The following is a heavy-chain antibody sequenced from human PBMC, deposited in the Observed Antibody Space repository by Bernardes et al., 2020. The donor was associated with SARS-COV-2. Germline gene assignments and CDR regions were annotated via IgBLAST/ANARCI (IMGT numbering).Heavy chain of an antibody. CDR2: LYYTGVS. CDR3: VRAYGYTSPHLDY. D-gene: IGHD6-13*01. V-gene: IGHV4-59*12. CDR1: RGTINGYY. Sequence: SETLSLNCSVSRGTINGYYWGWVRQPPGKGLEWIGLLYYTGVSHFNASLKSRVTMSLDTSKKQVSLRLTSVTATDTAMYFCVRAYGYTSPHLDYWGQGTPVTVTS. J-gene: IGHJ4*02.